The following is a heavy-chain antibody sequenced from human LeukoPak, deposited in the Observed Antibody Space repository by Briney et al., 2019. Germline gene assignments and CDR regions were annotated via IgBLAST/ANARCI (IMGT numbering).Heavy chain of an antibody. CDR1: SYSISSGYY. V-gene: IGHV4-38-2*01. Sequence: SETLSLTCVVSSYSISSGYYWGWIRQPPGKGLEWIGSIYHSVSTYYNPSLKSRVTIPVDTSKNQFSLNLYSVTAADTAVFYCARSYYYDYRQIDYWGQGTLVTVSS. CDR3: ARSYYYDYRQIDY. CDR2: IYHSVST. J-gene: IGHJ4*02. D-gene: IGHD3-22*01.